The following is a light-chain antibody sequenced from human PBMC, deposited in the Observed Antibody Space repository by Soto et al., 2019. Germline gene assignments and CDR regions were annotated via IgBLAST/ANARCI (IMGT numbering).Light chain of an antibody. CDR2: DVS. Sequence: QSALTQPASVSGSPGQSITVSCTGTSRDVGTYNLVSWYQHHPGKAPKLMIFDVSNRPSGVSNRFSGSKSGNTASLTISGLQPEDEADYYCSSYTTSNTRQIVFGTGTKLTVL. J-gene: IGLJ1*01. CDR1: SRDVGTYNL. V-gene: IGLV2-14*02. CDR3: SSYTTSNTRQIV.